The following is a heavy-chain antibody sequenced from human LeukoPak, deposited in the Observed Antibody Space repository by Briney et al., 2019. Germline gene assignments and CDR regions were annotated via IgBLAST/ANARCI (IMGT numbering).Heavy chain of an antibody. V-gene: IGHV4-61*01. J-gene: IGHJ1*01. Sequence: SETLSLTCTVSGGSVSSGSYCWNWIRQPPGKGLEWIGYIYYSGSTNYSPSLQSRVTISVDTSKNQFSLNLNSVTAADTAVYYCARGGAARLHFQNWGQGTLVTVSS. CDR1: GGSVSSGSYC. D-gene: IGHD6-6*01. CDR3: ARGGAARLHFQN. CDR2: IYYSGST.